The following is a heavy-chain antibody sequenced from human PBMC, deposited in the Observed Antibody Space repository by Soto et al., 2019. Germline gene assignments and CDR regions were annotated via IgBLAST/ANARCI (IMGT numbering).Heavy chain of an antibody. CDR3: VRGDNWNDEASDY. V-gene: IGHV3-33*01. CDR1: GFTFSNHC. CDR2: IWSDGNNR. J-gene: IGHJ4*02. Sequence: GGSLRLSCAASGFTFSNHCMHWVRQAPGKGLEWVAVIWSDGNNRYYADSVKGRFTISRDNSKNTLYLQMNSLRAEDTAVYYCVRGDNWNDEASDYWGQGT. D-gene: IGHD1-1*01.